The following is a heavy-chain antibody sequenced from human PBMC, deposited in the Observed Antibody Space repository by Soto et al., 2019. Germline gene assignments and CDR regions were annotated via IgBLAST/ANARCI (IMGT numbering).Heavy chain of an antibody. Sequence: SVKVSCKASGFTFTSSAVQWVRQARGQRLEWIGWIVVGSGNTNYAQKFQERVTITRDMSTSTAYMELSSLRSEDTAVYYCAAESRSGQLANVWGQGTTVTVSS. V-gene: IGHV1-58*01. D-gene: IGHD6-6*01. CDR1: GFTFTSSA. CDR3: AAESRSGQLANV. J-gene: IGHJ6*02. CDR2: IVVGSGNT.